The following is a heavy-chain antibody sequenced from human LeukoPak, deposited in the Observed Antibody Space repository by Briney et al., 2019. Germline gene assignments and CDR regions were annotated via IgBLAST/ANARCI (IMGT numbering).Heavy chain of an antibody. D-gene: IGHD6-19*01. Sequence: ASVKVSCEASGYTFTGYFMHWVRQAPGQGLEWMGRINPDSGGTNYAQKFQGRVTMTRDTSISTAYMELSRLRSDDTAVYYCATRAYYTSGWFWGQGTLVTVSP. CDR3: ATRAYYTSGWF. CDR1: GYTFTGYF. CDR2: INPDSGGT. J-gene: IGHJ4*02. V-gene: IGHV1-2*06.